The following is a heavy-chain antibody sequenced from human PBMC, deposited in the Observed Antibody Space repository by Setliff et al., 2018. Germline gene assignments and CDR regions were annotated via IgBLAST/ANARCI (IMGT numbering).Heavy chain of an antibody. D-gene: IGHD3-22*01. CDR2: ISPSGST. CDR3: ARAFDSSGYYGESHTHYFDN. CDR1: GASITSGGFY. V-gene: IGHV4-61*09. Sequence: SETLSLTCSVSGASITSGGFYWTWIRQPAGKGLEWIGHISPSGSTCSDPSLKSRVTVSVDTSKNQFSLNLYSVTAADTAVYYCARAFDSSGYYGESHTHYFDNWGQGTLVTVSS. J-gene: IGHJ4*02.